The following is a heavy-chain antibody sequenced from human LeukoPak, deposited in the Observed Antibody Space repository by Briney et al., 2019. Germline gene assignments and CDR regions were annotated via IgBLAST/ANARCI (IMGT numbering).Heavy chain of an antibody. CDR2: INPNTGGT. CDR3: ARDYYDRFGYGAFDY. J-gene: IGHJ4*02. D-gene: IGHD3-22*01. V-gene: IGHV1-2*02. CDR1: GYTFTSYG. Sequence: GASVKVSCKASGYTFTSYGISWVRQAPGQGLEWMGWINPNTGGTSYAQKSQGRVTMSRDTSISTACMELSRLSSVDTAVYYCARDYYDRFGYGAFDYWGQGTLVTVSS.